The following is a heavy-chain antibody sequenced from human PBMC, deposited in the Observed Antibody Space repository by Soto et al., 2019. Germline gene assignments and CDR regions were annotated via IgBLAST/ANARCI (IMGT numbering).Heavy chain of an antibody. CDR3: ARGLVGATTSDAFDI. CDR2: IIPIFGTA. V-gene: IGHV1-69*13. Sequence: SVKVSCKASGGTFSSYAISWVRQAPGQGLEWMGGIIPIFGTANYAQKFQGRVTITADESTSTAYMELSSLRSEDTAVYYCARGLVGATTSDAFDIWGQGTMVTVSS. D-gene: IGHD1-26*01. J-gene: IGHJ3*02. CDR1: GGTFSSYA.